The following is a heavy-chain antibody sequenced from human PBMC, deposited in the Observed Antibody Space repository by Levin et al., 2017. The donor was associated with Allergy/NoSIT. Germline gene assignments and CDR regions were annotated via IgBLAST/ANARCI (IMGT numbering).Heavy chain of an antibody. D-gene: IGHD3-3*01. CDR3: ARGDFWSEYYFDY. CDR2: INPNSGGT. J-gene: IGHJ4*02. CDR1: GYTFTGYY. V-gene: IGHV1-2*04. Sequence: ASVKVSCKASGYTFTGYYMHWVRQAPGQGLEWMGWINPNSGGTNYAQKFQGWVTMTRDTSISTAYMELSRLRSDDTAVYYCARGDFWSEYYFDYWGQGTLVTVSS.